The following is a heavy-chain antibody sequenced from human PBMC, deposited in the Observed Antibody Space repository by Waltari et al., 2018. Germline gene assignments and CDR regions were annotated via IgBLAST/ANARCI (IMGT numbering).Heavy chain of an antibody. D-gene: IGHD3-3*01. Sequence: EVQLEESGGGLVQPGGSLRLSCAASGFTFSSYWMTWVRQAPGKGLGGVANIKQDGSETYYADSLKGRFTISRDNAKNSLYLQMNSLRAEDTALYYCARDHVFRGDFWSGYYDSWGQGTLVTVSS. CDR1: GFTFSSYW. J-gene: IGHJ4*02. CDR2: IKQDGSET. CDR3: ARDHVFRGDFWSGYYDS. V-gene: IGHV3-7*01.